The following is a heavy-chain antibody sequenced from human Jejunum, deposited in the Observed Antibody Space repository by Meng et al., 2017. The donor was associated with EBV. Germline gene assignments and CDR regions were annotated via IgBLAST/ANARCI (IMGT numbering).Heavy chain of an antibody. CDR2: ITDSGGST. CDR1: GFTFISHT. V-gene: IGHV3-23*04. CDR3: AKLTRA. J-gene: IGHJ5*02. Sequence: GELVGSGGGLGHPGGALRLSCGASGFTFISHTMSWVRQAPGKGLEWVSAITDSGGSTYYTDSVKGRFTISRDNSKNTLYLQMNSLRAEDTAVYYCAKLTRAWGQGTLVTVSS.